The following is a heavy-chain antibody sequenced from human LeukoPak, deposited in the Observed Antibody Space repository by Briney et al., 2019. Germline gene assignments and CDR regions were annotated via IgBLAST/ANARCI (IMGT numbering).Heavy chain of an antibody. CDR3: ARAVWDYYDSSGYYSAFDY. CDR2: INHSGST. V-gene: IGHV4-34*01. Sequence: PSETLSLTCAVYGGSFSGYYWSWIRQPPGKGLEWIGEINHSGSTNYNPSLKGRVTISVDTSKNQFSLKLSSVTAADTAVYYCARAVWDYYDSSGYYSAFDYWGQGTLVTVSS. CDR1: GGSFSGYY. D-gene: IGHD3-22*01. J-gene: IGHJ4*02.